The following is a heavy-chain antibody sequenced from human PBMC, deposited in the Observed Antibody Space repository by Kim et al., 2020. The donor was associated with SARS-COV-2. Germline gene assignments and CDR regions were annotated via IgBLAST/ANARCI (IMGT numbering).Heavy chain of an antibody. D-gene: IGHD1-26*01. CDR1: GYTFTSYT. Sequence: ASVKVSCKASGYTFTSYTMNWVRQAPGQGLEWMGWINTNTGNPTYAQGFTGRFVFSLDTSVSTAYLQISSLKAEDTAVYYCASLGATTSFYYYGMDVWGQGTPVTVSS. V-gene: IGHV7-4-1*02. J-gene: IGHJ6*02. CDR3: ASLGATTSFYYYGMDV. CDR2: INTNTGNP.